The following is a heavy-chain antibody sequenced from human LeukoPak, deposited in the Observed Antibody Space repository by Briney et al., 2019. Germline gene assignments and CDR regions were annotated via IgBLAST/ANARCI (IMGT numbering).Heavy chain of an antibody. CDR3: ATQNYYDSSGSTN. CDR2: INHSGST. J-gene: IGHJ4*02. Sequence: SETLSLTCAVYGGSFSGYYWSWIRQPPGKGLDWIGEINHSGSTNYNPTLKSRVTISVDTSKNQFSLKLSSGTAADTAVYYCATQNYYDSSGSTNWGPGTLVTVSS. D-gene: IGHD3-22*01. CDR1: GGSFSGYY. V-gene: IGHV4-34*01.